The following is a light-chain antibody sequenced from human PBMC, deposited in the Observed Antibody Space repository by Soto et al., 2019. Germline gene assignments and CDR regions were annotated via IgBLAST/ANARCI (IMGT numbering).Light chain of an antibody. CDR2: DAS. CDR3: QQRSNWPST. CDR1: QSVSSY. V-gene: IGKV3-11*01. J-gene: IGKJ2*02. Sequence: EIVLTQSPATLSLSPGVRATLSCRASQSVSSYLAWYQQKPGQAPRLLIYDASNRATGIPARFSGSGSGTDFTLTISSLEPEDFAVYYCQQRSNWPSTFGQGTKLEIK.